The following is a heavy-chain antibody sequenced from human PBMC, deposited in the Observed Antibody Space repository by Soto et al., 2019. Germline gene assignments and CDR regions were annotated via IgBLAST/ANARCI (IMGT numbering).Heavy chain of an antibody. CDR2: SYYSGTT. CDR1: GNSISVHSYY. V-gene: IGHV4-39*01. Sequence: SETLSLTCTVSGNSISVHSYYWTWIRQPPGKGLEWIGSSYYSGTTYFNPSLKSRASISVDTSKNEFSLSLSSVTAADTAVYYCTMRYHWNHNSYDPWGPGLLVTVSS. CDR3: TMRYHWNHNSYDP. D-gene: IGHD1-1*01. J-gene: IGHJ5*02.